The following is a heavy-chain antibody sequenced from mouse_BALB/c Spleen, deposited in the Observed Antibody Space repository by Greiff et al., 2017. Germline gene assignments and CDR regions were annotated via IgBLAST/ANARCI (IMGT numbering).Heavy chain of an antibody. CDR2: ILPGSGST. Sequence: QVQLQQSGAELMKPGASVKISCKATGYTFSSYWIEWVKQRPGHGLEWIGEILPGSGSTNYNEKFKGKATFTADTSSNTAYMQLSSLTSEDSGVYYCARKDYYGSSYGAWFAYWGQGTLVTVSA. CDR3: ARKDYYGSSYGAWFAY. V-gene: IGHV1-9*01. J-gene: IGHJ3*01. CDR1: GYTFSSYW. D-gene: IGHD1-1*01.